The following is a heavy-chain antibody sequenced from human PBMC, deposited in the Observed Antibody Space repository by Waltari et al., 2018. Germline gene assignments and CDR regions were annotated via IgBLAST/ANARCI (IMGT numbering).Heavy chain of an antibody. CDR1: GFTFSSYA. V-gene: IGHV3-23*01. CDR2: ISGSGGST. D-gene: IGHD2-8*01. J-gene: IGHJ6*02. CDR3: AKDPRTCTNGVCYTHYYYGMDV. Sequence: EVQLLESGGGLVQPGGSLRLSCAASGFTFSSYAMSWVRQAPGKGLEWVSAISGSGGSTYYADSVKGRFTISRDNSKNTLYLKMNSLRAEDTAVYYCAKDPRTCTNGVCYTHYYYGMDVWGQGTTVTVSS.